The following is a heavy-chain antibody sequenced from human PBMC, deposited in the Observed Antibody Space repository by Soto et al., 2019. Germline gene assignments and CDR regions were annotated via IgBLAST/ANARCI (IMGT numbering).Heavy chain of an antibody. V-gene: IGHV3-11*01. CDR3: AGGEMSTISFDY. D-gene: IGHD1-1*01. J-gene: IGHJ4*02. CDR1: GFTFSDYY. Sequence: RGSLRLSCSASGFTFSDYYMSWIRQAPGKGLEWVSYITSDGSPIYYADSVRGRFTISRDSAKNSVSLQMNSLRAEDTAMYYCAGGEMSTISFDYWGQGTLVTVSS. CDR2: ITSDGSPI.